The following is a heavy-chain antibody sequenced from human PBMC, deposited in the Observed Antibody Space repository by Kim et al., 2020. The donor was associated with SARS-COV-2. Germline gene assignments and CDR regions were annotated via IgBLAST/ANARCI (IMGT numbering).Heavy chain of an antibody. V-gene: IGHV3-30*03. CDR2: ISYDGSNK. Sequence: GGSLRLSCAASGFTFSSYGMHWVRQAPGKGLEWVAVISYDGSNKYYADSVKGRFAISRDNSKNTLYLQMNSLRAEDTAVYYCVSGLLWFGEFHAWFDPWGQGTLVPVSS. CDR3: VSGLLWFGEFHAWFDP. CDR1: GFTFSSYG. J-gene: IGHJ5*02. D-gene: IGHD3-10*01.